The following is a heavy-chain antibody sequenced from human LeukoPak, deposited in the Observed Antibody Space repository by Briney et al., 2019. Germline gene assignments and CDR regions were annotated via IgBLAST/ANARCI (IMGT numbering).Heavy chain of an antibody. CDR3: ATAGSSELLWDYAMDV. V-gene: IGHV3-53*04. Sequence: GGSLRLSCAASGFTVSSNYMSWVRQAPGKGLEWGSLIYAGGSTYYADAVKGRFTISRHNSKSTLHLQMNSLRVEDTAVYYCATAGSSELLWDYAMDVWGQGTTVTVSS. CDR1: GFTVSSNY. D-gene: IGHD3-10*01. J-gene: IGHJ6*02. CDR2: IYAGGST.